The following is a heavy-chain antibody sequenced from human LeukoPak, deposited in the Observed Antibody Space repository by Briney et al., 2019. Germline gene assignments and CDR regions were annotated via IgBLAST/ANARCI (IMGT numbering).Heavy chain of an antibody. J-gene: IGHJ4*02. CDR3: ARRGGIAARIFDY. CDR2: IYYSGST. V-gene: IGHV4-39*01. D-gene: IGHD6-6*01. CDR1: GGSISSSSYY. Sequence: SETLSLTCTVSGGSISSSSYYWGWIRQPPGKGLEWIGSIYYSGSTYYNPSLKSRVTISVDTSKNQFSLKLSSVTAADTAVYYCARRGGIAARIFDYWGQGTLVTVSS.